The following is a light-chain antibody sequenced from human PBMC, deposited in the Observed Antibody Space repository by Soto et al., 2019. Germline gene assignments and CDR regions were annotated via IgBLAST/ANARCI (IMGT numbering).Light chain of an antibody. J-gene: IGLJ1*01. V-gene: IGLV2-14*01. CDR1: SSDVGAYNF. CDR3: SSYTISSTRL. Sequence: QSALTQPASVSGSPGQSITISCTGTSSDVGAYNFVSWYQQHPGKAPKLMIYEVTNRPSGVSNRFSGSKSGNTASLTISGLQAEDEADYYCSSYTISSTRLFGTGTKLTVL. CDR2: EVT.